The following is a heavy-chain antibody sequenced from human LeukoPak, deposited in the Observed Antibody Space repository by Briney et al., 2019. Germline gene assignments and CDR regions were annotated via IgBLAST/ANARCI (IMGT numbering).Heavy chain of an antibody. J-gene: IGHJ6*04. CDR1: EFESTYFW. D-gene: IGHD3-16*02. V-gene: IGHV3-7*01. Sequence: GGSLRLSCVALEFESTYFWMTWVRRAPGKGLEWVANTNHDGSERFYLDSVRGRFTISRDNAKNSLYLQMNSLRAEDTAVYYCATFVGTVSGSYTVPVGLLVWGKGTTVSVSS. CDR2: TNHDGSER. CDR3: ATFVGTVSGSYTVPVGLLV.